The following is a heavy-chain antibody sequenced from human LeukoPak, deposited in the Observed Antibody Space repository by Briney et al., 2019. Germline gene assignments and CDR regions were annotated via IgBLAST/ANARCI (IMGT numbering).Heavy chain of an antibody. J-gene: IGHJ4*02. CDR3: ARGTDITPISGYYSFVY. CDR1: GGPITGYY. Sequence: SETLSLTCTVSGGPITGYYWTWIRQPAGKGLEWIGRVSDTGRAYYNPSLERRVTISLDTSNNRFSLKVTSVTAADTAVYYCARGTDITPISGYYSFVYWGQGTLVSVSS. CDR2: VSDTGRA. D-gene: IGHD5-12*01. V-gene: IGHV4-4*07.